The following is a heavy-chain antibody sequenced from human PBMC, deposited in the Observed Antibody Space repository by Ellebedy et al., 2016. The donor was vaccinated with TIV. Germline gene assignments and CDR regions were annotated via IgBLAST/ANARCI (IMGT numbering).Heavy chain of an antibody. Sequence: PGGSLRLSCAASGFTFSDYYMSWIRQAPGKGLEWVSAISGSGGSTYYADSVKGRFTISRDNSKNTLYLQMNSLRAEDTAVYYCAKDWGSGALVYYFDYWGQGTLVTVSS. CDR1: GFTFSDYY. D-gene: IGHD3-10*01. CDR3: AKDWGSGALVYYFDY. CDR2: ISGSGGST. J-gene: IGHJ4*02. V-gene: IGHV3-23*01.